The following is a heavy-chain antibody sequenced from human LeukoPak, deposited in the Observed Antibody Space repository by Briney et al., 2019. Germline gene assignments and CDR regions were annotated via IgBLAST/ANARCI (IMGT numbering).Heavy chain of an antibody. CDR2: ISAYNGNT. CDR1: GYTFTTYG. V-gene: IGHV1-18*01. Sequence: ASVKVSCKASGYTFTTYGINWVRQAPGQGLEWMGWISAYNGNTNYAQNLQGRVTLTTDTSASTAYMELSNLRSEDTAVYYCARVAGNCGGDCYRLLYWGQGTLVTVSS. J-gene: IGHJ4*02. CDR3: ARVAGNCGGDCYRLLY. D-gene: IGHD2-21*01.